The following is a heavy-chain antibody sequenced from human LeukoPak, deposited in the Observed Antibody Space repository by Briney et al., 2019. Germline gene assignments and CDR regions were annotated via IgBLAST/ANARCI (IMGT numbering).Heavy chain of an antibody. J-gene: IGHJ4*02. V-gene: IGHV3-33*01. D-gene: IGHD6-19*01. Sequence: GRSLRLSCAASGFTFSSYGMHWVRQAPGKGLEWVAVIWYDGSNKYYADSVKGRFTISRDNSKNTLYLQMNSLRAEDTAVYYCARSSYSSGWYGPDYWGQGTLVTVSS. CDR2: IWYDGSNK. CDR1: GFTFSSYG. CDR3: ARSSYSSGWYGPDY.